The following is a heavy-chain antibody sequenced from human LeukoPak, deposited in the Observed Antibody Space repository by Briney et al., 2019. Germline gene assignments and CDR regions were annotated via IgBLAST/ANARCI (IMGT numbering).Heavy chain of an antibody. Sequence: SETLSLTCTVSGASIRSYYWSWIRQPPGKGLEWIGYIYYSGSTNYNPSLKSRVTISVDTSKNQFFRKLSSVTAADTAMYYCARATTAYCTGGICPNFDYWGQGTLVTVSS. V-gene: IGHV4-59*01. D-gene: IGHD2-15*01. J-gene: IGHJ4*02. CDR2: IYYSGST. CDR3: ARATTAYCTGGICPNFDY. CDR1: GASIRSYY.